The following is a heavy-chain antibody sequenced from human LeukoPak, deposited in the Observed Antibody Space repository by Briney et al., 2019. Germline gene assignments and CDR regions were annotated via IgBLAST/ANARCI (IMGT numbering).Heavy chain of an antibody. D-gene: IGHD2-2*01. CDR3: ARDIVVVPAARGPDAFDI. Sequence: GASVKVSCKASGYTFTSYYMHWVRQAPGQGLEWMGWINPNSGGTNYAQKFQGRVTMTRDTSISTAYMELSRLRSDDTAVNYCARDIVVVPAARGPDAFDIWGQGTMVTVSS. V-gene: IGHV1-2*02. J-gene: IGHJ3*02. CDR1: GYTFTSYY. CDR2: INPNSGGT.